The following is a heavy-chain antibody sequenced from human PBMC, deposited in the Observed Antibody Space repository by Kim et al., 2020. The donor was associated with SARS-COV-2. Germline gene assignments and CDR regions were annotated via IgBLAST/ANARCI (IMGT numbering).Heavy chain of an antibody. CDR1: GYTFTSYA. J-gene: IGHJ3*02. CDR2: INAGNGNT. D-gene: IGHD2-15*01. CDR3: ARVVARWSNQGAFDI. Sequence: ASVKVSCKASGYTFTSYAMHWVRQAPGQRLEWMGWINAGNGNTKYSQKFQGRVTITRDTSASTAYMELSSLRSEDTAVYYCARVVARWSNQGAFDIWGQGTMVTVSS. V-gene: IGHV1-3*01.